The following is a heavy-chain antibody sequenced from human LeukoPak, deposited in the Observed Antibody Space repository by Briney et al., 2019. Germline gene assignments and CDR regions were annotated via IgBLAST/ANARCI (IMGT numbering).Heavy chain of an antibody. D-gene: IGHD5-24*01. CDR3: AGHPAEMNTL. CDR1: GLTFSNYR. Sequence: GGSLRLSCAASGLTFSNYRMNWVRQAPGKGLEWVSSISSSGNYIYYADSMRGRFTISRDNSKNSVYLQMSSLRAEDTAVYYCAGHPAEMNTLWGQGTLVTVSS. J-gene: IGHJ4*02. CDR2: ISSSGNYI. V-gene: IGHV3-21*01.